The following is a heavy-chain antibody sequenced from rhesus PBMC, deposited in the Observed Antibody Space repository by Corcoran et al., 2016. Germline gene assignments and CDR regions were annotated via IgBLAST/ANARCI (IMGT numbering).Heavy chain of an antibody. V-gene: IGHV4S7*01. CDR2: IYGNSAST. D-gene: IGHD1-44*01. CDR3: ARSPKYHYFDY. Sequence: QVQLQESGPGLVKPSATLSLTCAVSGGSISGGSDWGWIRQPPGKGLEWIGNIYGNSASTYYNPSLKSRVTISKDTSKNQFSLKLSSVTAADTAVYYCARSPKYHYFDYWGQGVLVTVSS. J-gene: IGHJ4*01. CDR1: GGSISGGSD.